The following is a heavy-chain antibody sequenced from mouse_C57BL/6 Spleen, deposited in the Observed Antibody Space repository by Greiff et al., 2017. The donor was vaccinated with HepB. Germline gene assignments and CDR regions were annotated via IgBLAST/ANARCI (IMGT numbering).Heavy chain of an antibody. CDR3: ARGVTTRDYYAMDY. D-gene: IGHD2-3*01. J-gene: IGHJ4*01. Sequence: EVHLVESGGGLVKPGGSLKLSCAASGFTFSDYGMHWVRQAPEKGLEWVAYISSGSSTIYYADTVKGRFTISRDNAKNTLFLQMTSLRSEDTAMYYCARGVTTRDYYAMDYWGQGTSVTVSS. CDR1: GFTFSDYG. V-gene: IGHV5-17*01. CDR2: ISSGSSTI.